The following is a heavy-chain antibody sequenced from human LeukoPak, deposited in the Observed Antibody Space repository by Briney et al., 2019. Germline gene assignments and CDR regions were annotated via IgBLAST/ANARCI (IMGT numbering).Heavy chain of an antibody. CDR1: GGSISSGGYY. V-gene: IGHV4-61*08. CDR2: IYYSGST. CDR3: VRGGYYDSSGYSVFDY. Sequence: KTSETLSLTCTVSGGSISSGGYYWNWIRQHPGKGLEWIGYIYYSGSTNYNPSLKSRVTISVDTSKNQFSLKLSSVTAADTAVYYCVRGGYYDSSGYSVFDYWGQGTLVTVSS. J-gene: IGHJ4*02. D-gene: IGHD3-22*01.